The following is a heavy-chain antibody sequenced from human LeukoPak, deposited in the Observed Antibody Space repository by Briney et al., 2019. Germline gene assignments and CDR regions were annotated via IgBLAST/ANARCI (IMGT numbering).Heavy chain of an antibody. Sequence: PSETLSLTCAVSGYSISSGYYWGWIRQPPGKGLEWIGNYHNGNSYYNPSLKSRVTISEDTSGNQFSLRVTSVTAADTAVYYCARLWDSTGLYFYYYMDVWGEGTTVTVSS. CDR2: YHNGNS. CDR3: ARLWDSTGLYFYYYMDV. D-gene: IGHD6-25*01. CDR1: GYSISSGYY. V-gene: IGHV4-38-2*01. J-gene: IGHJ6*03.